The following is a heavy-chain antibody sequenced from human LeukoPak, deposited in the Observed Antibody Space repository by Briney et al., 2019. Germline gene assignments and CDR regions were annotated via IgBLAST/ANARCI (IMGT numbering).Heavy chain of an antibody. D-gene: IGHD3-16*01. CDR1: GFTFSSYE. CDR2: ISSSSTTI. CDR3: GASRQYVGAFDI. V-gene: IGHV3-48*03. J-gene: IGHJ3*02. Sequence: GGSLRLSCAASGFTFSSYELYWVRQAPGKGLEWISYISSSSTTIKYADSVRGRFTISRDDARESLYLQMSGLRADDTAIYYCGASRQYVGAFDIWGQGTLVTVSS.